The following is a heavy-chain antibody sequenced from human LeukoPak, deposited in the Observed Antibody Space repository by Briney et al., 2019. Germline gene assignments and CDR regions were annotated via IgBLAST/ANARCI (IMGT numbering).Heavy chain of an antibody. CDR2: IRYDGSNK. Sequence: PGGSLRLSCAASGFTFSSYGMHWVRQAPGKGLEWVAFIRYDGSNKYYADSVKGRFTISRDNSKNTLYLQMNSLTAEDTAVYYCAKNIAAGDSSGYYYYYMDVWGKGTTVTVSS. CDR3: AKNIAAGDSSGYYYYYMDV. J-gene: IGHJ6*03. CDR1: GFTFSSYG. V-gene: IGHV3-30*02. D-gene: IGHD6-13*01.